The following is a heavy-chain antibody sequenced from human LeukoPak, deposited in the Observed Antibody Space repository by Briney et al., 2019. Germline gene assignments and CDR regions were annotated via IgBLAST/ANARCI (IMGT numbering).Heavy chain of an antibody. D-gene: IGHD1-26*01. V-gene: IGHV3-7*01. CDR2: TNEDGGEK. CDR1: GFIFNTYY. J-gene: IGHJ4*02. CDR3: ARGGAAGSDY. Sequence: GGSLRLSCEASGFIFNTYYMTWVRQAPGKGLEWVGKTNEDGGEKYYVDSVKGRFTISRDNAQNSVYLQMNSLRAEDTAVYYCARGGAAGSDYWGQGTLVAVSS.